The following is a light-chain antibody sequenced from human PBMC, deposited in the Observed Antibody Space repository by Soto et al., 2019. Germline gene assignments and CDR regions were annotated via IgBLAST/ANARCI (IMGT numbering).Light chain of an antibody. J-gene: IGLJ1*01. CDR1: SSDVGGYNY. CDR3: SSYAGSNNPYV. CDR2: EVS. V-gene: IGLV2-8*01. Sequence: ALTQPPCASGSPGQSVTISCTGTSSDVGGYNYVSWYQQHPGKAPKLMIYEVSKRPSGVPDRFSGSKSGNTASLTVSGLQAEDEADYYCSSYAGSNNPYVFGTGTKLTVL.